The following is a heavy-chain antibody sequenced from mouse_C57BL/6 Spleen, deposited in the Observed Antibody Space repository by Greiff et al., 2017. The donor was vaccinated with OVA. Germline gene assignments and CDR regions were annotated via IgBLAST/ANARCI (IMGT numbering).Heavy chain of an antibody. CDR2: ISSGGDYI. CDR1: GFTFSSYA. V-gene: IGHV5-9-1*02. D-gene: IGHD4-1*01. J-gene: IGHJ1*03. Sequence: EVKLMESGEGLVKPGGSLKLSCAASGFTFSSYAMSWVRQTPEKRLEWVAYISSGGDYIYYADTVKGRFTISRDNARNTLYLQMSSLKSEDTAMYYCTRTGYWYFDVWGTGTTVTVSS. CDR3: TRTGYWYFDV.